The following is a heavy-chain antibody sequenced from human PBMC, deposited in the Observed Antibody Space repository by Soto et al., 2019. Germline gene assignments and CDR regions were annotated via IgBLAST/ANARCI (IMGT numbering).Heavy chain of an antibody. V-gene: IGHV3-23*01. CDR3: VKGGWLDF. Sequence: EVQLFESGGGLVQPGGSLRLSCAASGFSFSTFEMSWFRQAPGRGLEWVSFISDDGSRTYYADAVKGRFTISRDNSKHTLYLQMNSLTAGDTAVYACVKGGWLDFWGQGTLVTVSS. CDR1: GFSFSTFE. D-gene: IGHD3-16*01. CDR2: ISDDGSRT. J-gene: IGHJ5*01.